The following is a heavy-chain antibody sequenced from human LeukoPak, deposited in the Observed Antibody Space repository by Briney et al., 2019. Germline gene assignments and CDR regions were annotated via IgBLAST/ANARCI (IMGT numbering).Heavy chain of an antibody. CDR2: IYYNGIT. CDR3: ARRKGHYDSYYFDY. Sequence: PSETLSLTCSVSGGLITTSIHYWAWIRQPPGKGLEWIASIYYNGITYYNASLESRVTMSVDTSTNQFSLKLSSVTAADTAVYYCARRKGHYDSYYFDYWGQGTLVTVSS. D-gene: IGHD5-12*01. CDR1: GGLITTSIHY. J-gene: IGHJ4*02. V-gene: IGHV4-39*01.